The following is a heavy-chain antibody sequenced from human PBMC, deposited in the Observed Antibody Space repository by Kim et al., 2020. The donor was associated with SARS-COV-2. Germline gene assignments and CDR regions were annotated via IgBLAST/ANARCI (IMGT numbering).Heavy chain of an antibody. V-gene: IGHV3-7*03. J-gene: IGHJ6*02. CDR1: GFSFSNHW. CDR2: INQHGSEK. Sequence: GGSLRLSCAASGFSFSNHWMTWVRQAPGRGPDWVANINQHGSEKYYVASVGGRFTISRDDAKNSLYLQMNSLRAEDTATYYCARNNAMDVWGQGTTVTVSS. CDR3: ARNNAMDV.